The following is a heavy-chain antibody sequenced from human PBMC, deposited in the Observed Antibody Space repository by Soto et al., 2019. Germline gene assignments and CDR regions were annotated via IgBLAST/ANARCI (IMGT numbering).Heavy chain of an antibody. CDR3: AADPTPYYGMDV. CDR1: GFTFTSSA. J-gene: IGHJ6*02. V-gene: IGHV1-58*01. Sequence: AASVKVSCKASGFTFTSSAVQWVRQARGQRLEWIGWIVVGSGNTNYAQKFQERVTITRDMSTSTAYMELSSLRSEDTAVYYCAADPTPYYGMDVWGQGTTVTVSS. CDR2: IVVGSGNT.